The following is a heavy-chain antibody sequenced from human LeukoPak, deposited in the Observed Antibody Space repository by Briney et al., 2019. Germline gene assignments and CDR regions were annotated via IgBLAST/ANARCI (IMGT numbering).Heavy chain of an antibody. CDR1: GFTFSSYG. CDR2: IRYDGSNK. V-gene: IGHV3-30*02. CDR3: AKEDGSSWHQSYYFDY. J-gene: IGHJ4*02. Sequence: PGGSLRLSCAASGFTFSSYGMHWVRQAPGKGLEWVAFIRYDGSNKYYADSVKGRFTISRDNSKNTLYLQMNSLRAEDTAVYYCAKEDGSSWHQSYYFDYWGQGTLVTVSS. D-gene: IGHD6-13*01.